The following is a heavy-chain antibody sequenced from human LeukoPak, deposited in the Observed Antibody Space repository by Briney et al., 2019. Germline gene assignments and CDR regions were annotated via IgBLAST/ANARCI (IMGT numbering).Heavy chain of an antibody. J-gene: IGHJ1*01. CDR3: ARLFGLDTAYSGYFQH. D-gene: IGHD3/OR15-3a*01. V-gene: IGHV4-30-4*01. Sequence: SETLSLTCTVSGGSISSGDYYWSWIRQPPGKGLEWIGYIYYSGSTYYNLSLKSRVTISVDTSKNQFSLKLTSVTAADTAVYYCARLFGLDTAYSGYFQHWGQGTLVTVSS. CDR1: GGSISSGDYY. CDR2: IYYSGST.